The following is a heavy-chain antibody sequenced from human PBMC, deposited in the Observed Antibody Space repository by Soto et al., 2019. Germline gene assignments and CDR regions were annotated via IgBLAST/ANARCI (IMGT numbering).Heavy chain of an antibody. D-gene: IGHD6-13*01. Sequence: SQTLSLTCAISGDSVSSNSAAWNWIRQSPSRGLEWLGRTYYRSKWYNDYAVSVKSRITINPDTSKNQFSLQLNSVTPEDTAVYYCERDPGGGSRWYYYYYGMDVWGQGTTVTVSS. CDR2: TYYRSKWYN. V-gene: IGHV6-1*01. CDR1: GDSVSSNSAA. J-gene: IGHJ6*02. CDR3: ERDPGGGSRWYYYYYGMDV.